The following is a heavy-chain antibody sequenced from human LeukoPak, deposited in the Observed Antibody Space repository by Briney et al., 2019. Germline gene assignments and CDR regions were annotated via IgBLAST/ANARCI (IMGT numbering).Heavy chain of an antibody. V-gene: IGHV4-59*01. J-gene: IGHJ4*02. CDR2: IYYSGST. Sequence: PSETLSLTCTVSGGSISSYYWSWIRQPPGKGLEWIGYIYYSGSTNYNPSLKSRVTISVDTSKNQFSLKLSSVTAADTAVYYCASISSSWPYYFDYWGQGTLVTVSP. CDR1: GGSISSYY. CDR3: ASISSSWPYYFDY. D-gene: IGHD6-13*01.